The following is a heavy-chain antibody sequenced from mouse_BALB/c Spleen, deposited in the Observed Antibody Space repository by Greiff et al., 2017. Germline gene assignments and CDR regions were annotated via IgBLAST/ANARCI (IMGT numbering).Heavy chain of an antibody. Sequence: EVQRVESGGDLVKPGGSLKLSCAASGFTFSSYGMSWVRQTPDKRLEWVATISSGGSYTYYPDSVKGRFTISRDNAKNTLYLQMSSLKSEDTAMYYCARRGIFYAMDYWGQGTSVTVSS. CDR1: GFTFSSYG. CDR3: ARRGIFYAMDY. J-gene: IGHJ4*01. CDR2: ISSGGSYT. V-gene: IGHV5-6*01.